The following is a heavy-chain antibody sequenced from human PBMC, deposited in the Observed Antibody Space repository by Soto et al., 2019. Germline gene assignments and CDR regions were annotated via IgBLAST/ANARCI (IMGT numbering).Heavy chain of an antibody. CDR1: GYTFTNYY. J-gene: IGHJ4*02. V-gene: IGHV1-46*01. Sequence: QVQLVQSGAEVKKPGASVKVSCKASGYTFTNYYIHWVRQAPGQGLEWMGIINPSGGLTTYAQKFQGRVTMTRDTSMSTVFMELSSLRSEDTALYWCARVQEWLLLLDYWGQGTLVTVSS. CDR3: ARVQEWLLLLDY. D-gene: IGHD3-3*01. CDR2: INPSGGLT.